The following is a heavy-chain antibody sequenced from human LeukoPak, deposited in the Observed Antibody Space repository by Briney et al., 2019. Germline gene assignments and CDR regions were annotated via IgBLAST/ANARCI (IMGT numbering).Heavy chain of an antibody. CDR2: INPNSGGT. CDR3: ARGRRSGGSCYSDY. Sequence: GASVKVSCKASGYTFTGYYIHWVRQAPGQGLEWMGRINPNSGGTNYAQKFQGRVTMTRDTSISTAYMELSRLRSDDTAVYYCARGRRSGGSCYSDYWGQGTLVIVSS. V-gene: IGHV1-2*06. D-gene: IGHD2-15*01. J-gene: IGHJ4*02. CDR1: GYTFTGYY.